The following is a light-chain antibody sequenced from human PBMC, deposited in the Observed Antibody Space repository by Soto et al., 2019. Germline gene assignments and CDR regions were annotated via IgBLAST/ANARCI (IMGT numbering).Light chain of an antibody. CDR1: QSISSSY. Sequence: EIVLAQSPATRSLSAAERSTLSCMASQSISSSYLAWYQPKPGQAPRLLIYGAFSRATGIPDRFSGSGSGTDFTLTINRVAPEDFAVYYCQQYVSLPITFGQGTKVDIK. CDR3: QQYVSLPIT. CDR2: GAF. V-gene: IGKV3-20*01. J-gene: IGKJ1*01.